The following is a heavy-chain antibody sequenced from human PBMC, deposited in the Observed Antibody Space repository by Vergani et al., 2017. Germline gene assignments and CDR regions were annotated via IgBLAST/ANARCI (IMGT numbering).Heavy chain of an antibody. D-gene: IGHD4-17*01. J-gene: IGHJ4*02. V-gene: IGHV3-33*01. CDR3: ARNDYGDLDY. CDR1: GFTFSSYG. Sequence: QVQLVESGGGVVQPGRSLRLSCAASGFTFSSYGMHWVRQAPGKGLEWVAVIWYDGSNKYYADSVKGRFTISRDNAKNSLYLQMNSLRAEDTAVYYCARNDYGDLDYWGQGTLVTVSS. CDR2: IWYDGSNK.